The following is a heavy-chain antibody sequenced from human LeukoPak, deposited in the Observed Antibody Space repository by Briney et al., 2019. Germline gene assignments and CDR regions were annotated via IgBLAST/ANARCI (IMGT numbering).Heavy chain of an antibody. D-gene: IGHD6-25*01. J-gene: IGHJ4*02. CDR1: GFTFSSYA. Sequence: PGGSLRLSCAASGFTFSSYAMHWVRQAPGKGLEWVAVISYDGSNKYYADSVKGRFTISRDNSKNTLYLQMNSLRAEDTAVYYWGRGRVSGCHLLDSWGQGTLVTVSP. CDR3: GRGRVSGCHLLDS. CDR2: ISYDGSNK. V-gene: IGHV3-30*01.